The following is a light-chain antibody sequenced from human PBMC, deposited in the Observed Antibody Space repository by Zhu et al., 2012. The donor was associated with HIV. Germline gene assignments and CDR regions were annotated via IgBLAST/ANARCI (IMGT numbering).Light chain of an antibody. V-gene: IGKV3D-15*01. J-gene: IGKJ1*01. CDR1: QSVSYN. CDR2: GAS. Sequence: EVVMTQSPATLSVSPGERATLSCRASQSVSYNLAWYQQKPGQAPRLLIYGASNRATGIPDRFSGSGSGTDFTLTISRLEPEDFAVYYCQQYNYSPRTFGQGTKVEIK. CDR3: QQYNYSPRT.